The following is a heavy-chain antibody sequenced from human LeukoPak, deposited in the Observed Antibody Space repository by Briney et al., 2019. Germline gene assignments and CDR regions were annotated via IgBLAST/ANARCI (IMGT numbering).Heavy chain of an antibody. CDR3: AAITIQTGDDY. CDR2: INPSGGST. Sequence: ASVKVSCKASGYTFTSYYMHWVRQAPGQGLEWMGIINPSGGSTSYAQKFQGRVTMTRDTSTSTVYMELSRLRSDDTAVYYCAAITIQTGDDYWGQGTLVTVSS. J-gene: IGHJ4*02. CDR1: GYTFTSYY. D-gene: IGHD3-10*01. V-gene: IGHV1-46*03.